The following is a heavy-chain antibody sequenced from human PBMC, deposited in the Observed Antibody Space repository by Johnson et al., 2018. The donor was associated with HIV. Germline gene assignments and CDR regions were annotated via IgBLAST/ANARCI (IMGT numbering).Heavy chain of an antibody. D-gene: IGHD6-13*01. J-gene: IGHJ3*02. V-gene: IGHV3-33*06. Sequence: QVQLVESGGGVVRPGGSLRLSCAASGFTFSSYGMHWVRQAPGKGLEWVAVIWYDGSNKYYADSVKGRFTVSRDNYKNTLYLQMNSLRAEDTAVYYCAKSLGQQLVVVDAFDITGQGTMVTVSS. CDR2: IWYDGSNK. CDR3: AKSLGQQLVVVDAFDI. CDR1: GFTFSSYG.